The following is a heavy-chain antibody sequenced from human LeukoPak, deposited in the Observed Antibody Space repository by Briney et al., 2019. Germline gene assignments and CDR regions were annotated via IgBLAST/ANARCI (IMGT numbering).Heavy chain of an antibody. D-gene: IGHD4/OR15-4a*01. CDR1: GYTFTSYG. V-gene: IGHV1-18*01. CDR2: ISGYNGNT. CDR3: ARRAGAHSHPYDY. Sequence: ASVKVSCKASGYTFTSYGITWVRQAPGQGREWVGWISGYNGNTNYAQKLQGRVTMTTDTSTTTAYMELRSLTYDDTAVYYCARRAGAHSHPYDYWGQGTLVTVSS. J-gene: IGHJ4*02.